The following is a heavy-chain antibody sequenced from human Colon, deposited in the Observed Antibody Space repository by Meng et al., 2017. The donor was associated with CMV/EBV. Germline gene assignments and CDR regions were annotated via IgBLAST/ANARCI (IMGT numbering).Heavy chain of an antibody. V-gene: IGHV3-23*01. J-gene: IGHJ4*02. CDR2: ISGYGGST. CDR3: VKGGITAATAY. D-gene: IGHD1-20*01. Sequence: GSLRLSCVPSGFNFNAYAMSWVRQAPGKGLEWVSTISGYGGSTYYADSVKGRFTISRDSSLYLQMNSLRVEDTAVYFCVKGGITAATAYWGQGTLVTVSS. CDR1: GFNFNAYA.